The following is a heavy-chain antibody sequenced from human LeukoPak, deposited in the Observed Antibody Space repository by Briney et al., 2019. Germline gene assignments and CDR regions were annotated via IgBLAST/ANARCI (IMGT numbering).Heavy chain of an antibody. CDR2: INHSGST. V-gene: IGHV4-34*01. Sequence: PSETLSLTCTASGGSISSYYWSWIRQPPGKGLEWIGEINHSGSTNYNPSLKSRVTISVDTSKNQFSLKLSSVTAADTAVYYCARGVVPAAHDYWGQGTLVTVSS. CDR1: GGSISSYY. D-gene: IGHD2-2*01. J-gene: IGHJ4*02. CDR3: ARGVVPAAHDY.